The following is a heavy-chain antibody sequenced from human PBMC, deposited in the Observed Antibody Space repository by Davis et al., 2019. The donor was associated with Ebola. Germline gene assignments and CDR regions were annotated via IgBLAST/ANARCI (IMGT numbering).Heavy chain of an antibody. D-gene: IGHD4/OR15-4a*01. CDR3: AICSNSIYGMVMTSDTFDF. Sequence: ASVKVSCKTSGYSFSDYGITWVRQAPGQGLEWMGWISGFTGYTNLADKVLGRLTITRDTSTSTAYMELRNLRSDDTAVYFCAICSNSIYGMVMTSDTFDFWGQGTLVTVSS. CDR1: GYSFSDYG. V-gene: IGHV1-18*01. CDR2: ISGFTGYT. J-gene: IGHJ3*01.